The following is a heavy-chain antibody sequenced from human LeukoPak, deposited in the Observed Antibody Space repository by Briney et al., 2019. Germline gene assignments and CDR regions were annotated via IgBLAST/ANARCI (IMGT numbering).Heavy chain of an antibody. D-gene: IGHD3-22*01. CDR2: ISSSSGYI. J-gene: IGHJ4*02. CDR3: ARGLYYDSSGYYGY. V-gene: IGHV3-21*01. Sequence: AGGSLRLSCAASGFTFSSYSMNWVRQAPGKGLEWVSSISSSSGYIYYADSVKGRFTISRDNAKNSLYLQMNSLRAEDTAVYYCARGLYYDSSGYYGYWGQGTLVTVSS. CDR1: GFTFSSYS.